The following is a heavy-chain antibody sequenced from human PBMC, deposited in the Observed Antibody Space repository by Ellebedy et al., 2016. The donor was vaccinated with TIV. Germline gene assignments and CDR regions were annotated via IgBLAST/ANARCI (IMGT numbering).Heavy chain of an antibody. D-gene: IGHD3-10*01. V-gene: IGHV4-59*01. CDR2: IYYSGST. CDR1: GGSISNYY. J-gene: IGHJ4*02. Sequence: SETLSLTCTVSGGSISNYYWSWIRQPPGKGLEWIGYIYYSGSTNYNPSLKSRVTISVDTSKNQFSLKLNSVTAADTAVYYCARGSRGYGSQGDYWGQGTLVTVSS. CDR3: ARGSRGYGSQGDY.